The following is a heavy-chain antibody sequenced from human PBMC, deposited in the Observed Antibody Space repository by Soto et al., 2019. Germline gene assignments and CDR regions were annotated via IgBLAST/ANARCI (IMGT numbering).Heavy chain of an antibody. CDR1: GGAFSSSS. J-gene: IGHJ5*02. CDR2: IIPMFGTT. CDR3: AEGGGGYDT. D-gene: IGHD3-22*01. Sequence: SVKVSCKVSGGAFSSSSLNWVRQARGQGLEWMGGIIPMFGTTNYAQKFQGSVTITADESTSTAHIEVTDLRSEDTAVYFCAEGGGGYDTWGQGTLVTVSS. V-gene: IGHV1-69*13.